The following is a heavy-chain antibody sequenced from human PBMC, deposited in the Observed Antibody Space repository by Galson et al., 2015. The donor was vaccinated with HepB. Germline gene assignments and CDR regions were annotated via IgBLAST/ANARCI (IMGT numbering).Heavy chain of an antibody. CDR2: IWYDGSNK. CDR3: ARVMRGLYCSGGSCYDHGGDYFDY. Sequence: SLRLSCAASGFTFSSYGMHWVRQAPGKGLEWVAVIWYDGSNKYYADSVKGRFTISRDNSKNTLYLQMNSLRAEDTAVYYCARVMRGLYCSGGSCYDHGGDYFDYWGQGTLVTVSS. J-gene: IGHJ4*02. V-gene: IGHV3-33*01. D-gene: IGHD2-15*01. CDR1: GFTFSSYG.